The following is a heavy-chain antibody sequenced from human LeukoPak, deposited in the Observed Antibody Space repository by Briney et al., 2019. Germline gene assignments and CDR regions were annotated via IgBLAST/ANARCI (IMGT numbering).Heavy chain of an antibody. Sequence: PGGSLRLSCAASGFTFYTYGMHWVGQAPGKGLEYVSGIGPDGGTTYYTNSVKGRFTISRDNSKYMLYLQMGSLSADDMAVYYCARGAQLTDYWGQGTLVTVSS. J-gene: IGHJ4*02. V-gene: IGHV3-64*01. D-gene: IGHD6-13*01. CDR1: GFTFYTYG. CDR2: IGPDGGTT. CDR3: ARGAQLTDY.